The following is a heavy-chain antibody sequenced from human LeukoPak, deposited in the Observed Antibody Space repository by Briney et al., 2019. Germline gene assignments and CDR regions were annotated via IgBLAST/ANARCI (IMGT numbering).Heavy chain of an antibody. J-gene: IGHJ6*02. CDR3: VRSYYGMDV. V-gene: IGHV3-21*01. CDR1: GFTFRSYS. Sequence: GGSLRLSCAASGFTFRSYSMNWVRQAPGMGLEWVSSISTSSSHIYYADSVEGRFTISRDNAKNSLYLQMNSLRAEDTAVYYCVRSYYGMDVWGQGTTVSVSS. CDR2: ISTSSSHI.